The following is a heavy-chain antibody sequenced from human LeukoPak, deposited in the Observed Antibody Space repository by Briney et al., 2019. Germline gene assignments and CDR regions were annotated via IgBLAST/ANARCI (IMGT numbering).Heavy chain of an antibody. CDR3: AREASGYSYGYGGH. Sequence: PSETLSLTCTVSGGSISSYYWNWIRQPAGKGLEWIGRIYTSGSTNYNPSLKSRVTMSVDTSKNHLSLKLSSVTAADTAVYYCAREASGYSYGYGGHWGQGTLVTVSS. CDR1: GGSISSYY. J-gene: IGHJ4*02. CDR2: IYTSGST. V-gene: IGHV4-4*07. D-gene: IGHD5-18*01.